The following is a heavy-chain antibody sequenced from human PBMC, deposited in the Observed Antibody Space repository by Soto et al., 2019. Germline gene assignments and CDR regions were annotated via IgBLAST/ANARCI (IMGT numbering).Heavy chain of an antibody. V-gene: IGHV3-23*01. D-gene: IGHD5-12*01. CDR3: EKDQGSGYDSIYYFDY. J-gene: IGHJ4*02. CDR1: GFTFSNYA. Sequence: EVQLLESGGGLVQPGGSLRLSCAASGFTFSNYAMSWVRQAPGKGLEWVSDISGSADSTNYADSVKGRFTISRDNFKNTLYLEMNSLRAEDTAVYYCEKDQGSGYDSIYYFDYWGQGILVTVSS. CDR2: ISGSADST.